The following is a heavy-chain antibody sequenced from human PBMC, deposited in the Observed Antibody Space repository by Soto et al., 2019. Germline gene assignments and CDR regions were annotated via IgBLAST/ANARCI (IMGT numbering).Heavy chain of an antibody. Sequence: SETLSLTCTVSGGSISSYYWSWIRQPPGKGLEWIGYIYYSGSTNYNPSLKSRVTISVDTSKNQFSLKLSSVTAADTAVYYCAKREYGRSGWYRYWGQGTLVTVSS. CDR1: GGSISSYY. V-gene: IGHV4-59*01. J-gene: IGHJ4*02. CDR3: AKREYGRSGWYRY. D-gene: IGHD6-19*01. CDR2: IYYSGST.